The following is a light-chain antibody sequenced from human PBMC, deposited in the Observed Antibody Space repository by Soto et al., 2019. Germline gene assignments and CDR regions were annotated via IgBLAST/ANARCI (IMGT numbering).Light chain of an antibody. CDR1: QSISSY. CDR3: QQSYSNPRT. Sequence: DIQMTQSPSSLSASVGDRVTITCRAIQSISSYLNWYQQKPGKAPKLMIYAASSLQSGVPSRFSGSGSGTDFNLTISSLQPEDFATYYCQQSYSNPRTFGGGTKVEIK. J-gene: IGKJ4*01. V-gene: IGKV1-39*01. CDR2: AAS.